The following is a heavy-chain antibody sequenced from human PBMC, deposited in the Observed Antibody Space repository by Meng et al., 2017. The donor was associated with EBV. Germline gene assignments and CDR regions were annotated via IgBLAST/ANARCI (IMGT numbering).Heavy chain of an antibody. CDR1: GSTFSSYA. CDR3: ARAEIAAAGRLDY. J-gene: IGHJ4*02. CDR2: IIPIFGTA. D-gene: IGHD6-13*01. Sequence: GPLGPAAGQVKNAESLVQVCCNAAGSTFSSYAIRWVRQAPGQGLEWMGGIIPIFGTANYAQTFQGRVTITADKSTSTAYMELSSLRSEDTAVYYCARAEIAAAGRLDYWGQGTLVTVSS. V-gene: IGHV1-69*06.